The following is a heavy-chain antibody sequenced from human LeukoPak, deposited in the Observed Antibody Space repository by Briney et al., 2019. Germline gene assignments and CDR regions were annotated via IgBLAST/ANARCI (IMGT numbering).Heavy chain of an antibody. Sequence: ASVKVSCKASGYTFTGYYMHWVRQAPGQGLEWMGWINPNSGGTNYAQKFQGRVTMTRDTSISTAYMELSRLRSDDTAVYYCARVKVIIFGVVTPFDYWGQGTLVTVSP. CDR3: ARVKVIIFGVVTPFDY. CDR1: GYTFTGYY. D-gene: IGHD3-3*01. V-gene: IGHV1-2*02. CDR2: INPNSGGT. J-gene: IGHJ4*02.